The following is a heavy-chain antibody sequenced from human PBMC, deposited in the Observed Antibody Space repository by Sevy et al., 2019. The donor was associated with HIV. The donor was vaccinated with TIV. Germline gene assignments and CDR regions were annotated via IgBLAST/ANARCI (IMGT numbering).Heavy chain of an antibody. V-gene: IGHV3-30-3*01. CDR1: GFTFSSYA. CDR2: ISYDGSNK. D-gene: IGHD6-19*01. J-gene: IGHJ4*02. Sequence: GGSLRLSCAASGFTFSSYAMHWVRQAPGKGVEWVAVISYDGSNKYYADSVKGRFTISRDNSKNTLYLQMNSLRAEDTAVYYCARGKVAGTSFDYWGQGTLVTVSS. CDR3: ARGKVAGTSFDY.